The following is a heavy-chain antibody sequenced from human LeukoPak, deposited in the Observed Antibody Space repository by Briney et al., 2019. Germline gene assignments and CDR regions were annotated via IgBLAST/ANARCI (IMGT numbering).Heavy chain of an antibody. CDR2: IYYSGST. CDR3: ARIVRYYYDRSDH. V-gene: IGHV4-59*01. CDR1: GASFSSYY. Sequence: SETLSLTCTVSGASFSSYYWSWIRQPPGKGLEWIGYIYYSGSTDYNPSLKSRVTISVDTSKNQFSLKLSSVTAADTAVYYCARIVRYYYDRSDHWGQGTLVTVSS. J-gene: IGHJ4*02. D-gene: IGHD3-22*01.